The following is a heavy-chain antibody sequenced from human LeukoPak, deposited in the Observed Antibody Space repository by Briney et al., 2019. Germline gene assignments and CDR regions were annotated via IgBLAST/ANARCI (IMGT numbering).Heavy chain of an antibody. CDR2: INSDGSST. CDR1: GFTFSSYW. Sequence: PGGSLRLSCAASGFTFSSYWMHWVRQAPGKGLVWVSRINSDGSSTSYADSVKGRFTISRDNAKNTLYLQMNSLRAEDTAVYYCARINEYSSSWYFPYYYYYMDVWGKGTTVTVSS. D-gene: IGHD6-13*01. V-gene: IGHV3-74*01. CDR3: ARINEYSSSWYFPYYYYYMDV. J-gene: IGHJ6*03.